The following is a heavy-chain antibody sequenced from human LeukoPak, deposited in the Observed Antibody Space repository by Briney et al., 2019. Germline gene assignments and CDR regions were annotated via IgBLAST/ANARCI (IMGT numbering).Heavy chain of an antibody. D-gene: IGHD6-13*01. J-gene: IGHJ4*02. V-gene: IGHV3-30*18. CDR1: GFTFTSYG. Sequence: GSLRLSCAASGFTFTSYGMHWVRQAPGKGLEWVAVISYDGSDKSYADSVKGRFTISRDNSKNTLYLQMNSLRAEDTAVYYCAKDLVGSSWSYGFDYWGQGTLVTVSS. CDR2: ISYDGSDK. CDR3: AKDLVGSSWSYGFDY.